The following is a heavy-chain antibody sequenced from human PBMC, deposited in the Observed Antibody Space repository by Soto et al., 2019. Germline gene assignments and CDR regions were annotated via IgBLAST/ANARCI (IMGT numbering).Heavy chain of an antibody. CDR1: GGTFSSYT. V-gene: IGHV1-69*02. D-gene: IGHD4-17*01. CDR3: ARQGGTVTSRGDYWYFDL. J-gene: IGHJ2*01. CDR2: IIPILGIA. Sequence: QVQLVQSGAEVKKPGSSVKVSCKASGGTFSSYTISWVRQAPGQGLEWMGRIIPILGIANYAQKFQGRVTITADKSTSTAYMELSSLGSEDTAVYYCARQGGTVTSRGDYWYFDLWGRGTLVTVSS.